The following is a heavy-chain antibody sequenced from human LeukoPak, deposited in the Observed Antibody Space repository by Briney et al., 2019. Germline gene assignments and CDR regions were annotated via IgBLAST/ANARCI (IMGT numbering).Heavy chain of an antibody. V-gene: IGHV3-11*01. Sequence: GGSLRLSCAASGFTFSAYWMSCVRQAPGKGLEWVSYISSSGSTIYYADSVKGRFTISRDNAKNSLYLQMNSLRAEDTAVYYCASGRSSSWWGGYWGQGTLVTVSS. CDR2: ISSSGSTI. D-gene: IGHD6-13*01. CDR3: ASGRSSSWWGGY. J-gene: IGHJ4*02. CDR1: GFTFSAYW.